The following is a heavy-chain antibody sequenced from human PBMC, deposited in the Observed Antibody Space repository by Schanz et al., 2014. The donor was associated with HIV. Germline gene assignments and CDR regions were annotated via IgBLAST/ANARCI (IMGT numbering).Heavy chain of an antibody. CDR2: ISYDGSNK. CDR3: ARGSGPYYYYYGMDV. D-gene: IGHD3-10*01. CDR1: GFTFRNYA. Sequence: QVQLVESGGGVVQPGRSLRLSCAASGFTFRNYAMHWVRQAPGKGLEWVAVISYDGSNKYYADSVKGRFTISRDNSKNTLYLEMNSLRAEDTALYYCARGSGPYYYYYGMDVWGQGTTVTVSS. J-gene: IGHJ6*02. V-gene: IGHV3-30*03.